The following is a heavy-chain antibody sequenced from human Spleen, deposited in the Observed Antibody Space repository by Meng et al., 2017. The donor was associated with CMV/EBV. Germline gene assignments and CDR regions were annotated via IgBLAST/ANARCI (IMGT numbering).Heavy chain of an antibody. J-gene: IGHJ4*02. V-gene: IGHV3-7*03. CDR2: INQDGRGK. CDR1: GFTFSSYG. CDR3: ARGVIGLRFTPLDY. Sequence: GESLKISCAASGFTFSSYGMHWVRQAPGKGLEWVANINQDGRGKYYVDSVRGRFTISRDNAKNSLYLQMNSLRAEDTAVYYCARGVIGLRFTPLDYWGQGTLVTVSS. D-gene: IGHD3-3*01.